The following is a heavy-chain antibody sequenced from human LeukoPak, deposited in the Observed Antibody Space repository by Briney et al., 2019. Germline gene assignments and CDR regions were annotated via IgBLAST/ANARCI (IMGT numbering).Heavy chain of an antibody. D-gene: IGHD6-13*01. V-gene: IGHV1-24*01. Sequence: ASVKVSCKVSGYTLTELSMHLVRQAPGKGLEWMGGFDPEDGETIYAQKFQGRVTMTEDTSTDTAYMELSSLRSEDTAVYYCATVNAAAWYGARSYYFDYWGQGTLVTVSS. J-gene: IGHJ4*02. CDR2: FDPEDGET. CDR1: GYTLTELS. CDR3: ATVNAAAWYGARSYYFDY.